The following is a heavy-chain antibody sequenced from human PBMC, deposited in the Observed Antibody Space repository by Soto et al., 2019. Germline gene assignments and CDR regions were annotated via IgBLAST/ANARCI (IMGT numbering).Heavy chain of an antibody. CDR1: GYTLTELS. V-gene: IGHV1-24*01. J-gene: IGHJ6*02. CDR3: ATRGTRGGYDWTTRYYYYCGMDV. CDR2: FDPEDGET. D-gene: IGHD5-12*01. Sequence: ASVKVSCKVSGYTLTELSMHWVRQAPGKGLEWMGGFDPEDGETIYAQKFQGRVTMTEDTSTDTAYMELSSLRSEDTAVYYCATRGTRGGYDWTTRYYYYCGMDVWGQGTTVTVSS.